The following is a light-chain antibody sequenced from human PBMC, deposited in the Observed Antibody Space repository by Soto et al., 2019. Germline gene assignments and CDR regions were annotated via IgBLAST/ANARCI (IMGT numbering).Light chain of an antibody. Sequence: QSVLTQPPSASGTPGQAVSISCSGSDSNIGSNYVYWYQQVPGMAPKLLIFRNDQRPSGVPDRFSGFKSGTSASLGISGLRPEDEAFYYCAARDDRLNGNLFGTGTKATVL. CDR3: AARDDRLNGNL. CDR1: DSNIGSNY. J-gene: IGLJ1*01. V-gene: IGLV1-47*01. CDR2: RND.